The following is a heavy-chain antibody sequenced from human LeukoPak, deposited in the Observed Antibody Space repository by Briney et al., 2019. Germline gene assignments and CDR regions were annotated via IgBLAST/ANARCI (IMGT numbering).Heavy chain of an antibody. Sequence: SETLSLTCSVSGGSISSYHWSWIRQTPGKGLEWIGYIYYSGSTNYNPSLKSRVTISLDTSKNQFSLKLSSVTAADTAVYYCAVTGYYGPPRYWGQGTLVTVSS. V-gene: IGHV4-59*01. CDR3: AVTGYYGPPRY. CDR1: GGSISSYH. J-gene: IGHJ4*02. D-gene: IGHD3-9*01. CDR2: IYYSGST.